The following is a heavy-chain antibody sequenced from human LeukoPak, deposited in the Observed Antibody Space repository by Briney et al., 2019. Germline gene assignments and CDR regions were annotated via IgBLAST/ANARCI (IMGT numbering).Heavy chain of an antibody. CDR1: GFTFISYA. V-gene: IGHV3-23*01. J-gene: IGHJ5*02. D-gene: IGHD3-3*01. Sequence: GTSLRLSCAASGFTFISYAIHWVRQAPGKGLEWVSAISGSGGSTYYADSVKGRFTISRDNSKNTLYLQMNSLRAEDTAVYYCAKCNDFWSGWFDPWGQGTLVTVSS. CDR2: ISGSGGST. CDR3: AKCNDFWSGWFDP.